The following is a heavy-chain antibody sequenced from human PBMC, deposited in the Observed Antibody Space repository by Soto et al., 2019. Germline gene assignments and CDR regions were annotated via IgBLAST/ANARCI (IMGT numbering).Heavy chain of an antibody. J-gene: IGHJ4*02. D-gene: IGHD4-17*01. CDR3: AADTTVVTYYFDY. CDR2: IIPIFGTA. V-gene: IGHV1-69*06. CDR1: GGTFSSYA. Sequence: AAVKVSCKASGGTFSSYAISWGRQAPGQGLEWMGGIIPIFGTANYAQKFQGRVTITADKSTSTAYMELSSLRSEDTAVYYCAADTTVVTYYFDYWGQGTLVTVS.